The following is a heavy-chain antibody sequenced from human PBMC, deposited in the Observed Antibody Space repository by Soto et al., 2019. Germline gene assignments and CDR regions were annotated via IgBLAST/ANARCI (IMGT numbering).Heavy chain of an antibody. Sequence: QVQLVESGGGVVQPGRALRLSCAASAFTFSSYGMHCFRQAPGKVLELVAIISYDGSNKYYADCVKGRLTISRDNSKNPLYLQRNSLRAEDTDVYYCAKDGCSGGSCWTDYWGQGTLVPVYS. CDR2: ISYDGSNK. D-gene: IGHD2-15*01. J-gene: IGHJ4*02. CDR3: AKDGCSGGSCWTDY. V-gene: IGHV3-30*18. CDR1: AFTFSSYG.